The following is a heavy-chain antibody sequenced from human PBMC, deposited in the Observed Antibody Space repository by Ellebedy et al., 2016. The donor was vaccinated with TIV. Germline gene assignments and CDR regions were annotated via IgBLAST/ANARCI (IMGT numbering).Heavy chain of an antibody. Sequence: GESLKISCAASGFTVSSNYMSWVRQAPGKGLEWGSVIYSGGSTYYADSVKGRFTISRDNSKNTLYLQMNSLRAEDTAVYYCARGFDYYYYGMDVWGQGTTVTVSS. CDR3: ARGFDYYYYGMDV. D-gene: IGHD3-3*01. CDR1: GFTVSSNY. V-gene: IGHV3-53*01. CDR2: IYSGGST. J-gene: IGHJ6*02.